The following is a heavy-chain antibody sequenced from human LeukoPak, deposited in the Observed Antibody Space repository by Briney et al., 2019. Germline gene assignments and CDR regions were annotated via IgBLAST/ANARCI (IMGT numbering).Heavy chain of an antibody. J-gene: IGHJ4*02. CDR1: GFTFSNYA. CDR3: AREAPNCRGDCLDY. V-gene: IGHV3-48*03. CDR2: ISYSDDTI. D-gene: IGHD2-21*02. Sequence: PGGSLRLSCAASGFTFSNYAMRWVRQAPGKGLEWVSYISYSDDTIYYADSVKGRFTISRDNAKNSLYLQMNSLRAEDTAVYYCAREAPNCRGDCLDYWGQGTLVTVSS.